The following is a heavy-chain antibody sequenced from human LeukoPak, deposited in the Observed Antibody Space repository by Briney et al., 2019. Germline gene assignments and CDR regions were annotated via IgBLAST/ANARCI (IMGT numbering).Heavy chain of an antibody. CDR3: ARDLFPSAIDYDFWSGYYSTPTSKHYYGMDV. CDR1: GYTFTSYA. D-gene: IGHD3-3*01. Sequence: ASVKVSCKASGYTFTSYAMHWVRQAPGQRLEWMGWINAGNGNTEYSQKFQGRVTITRDTSASTAYMELSSLRSEDTAVYYCARDLFPSAIDYDFWSGYYSTPTSKHYYGMDVWGQGTTVTVSS. J-gene: IGHJ6*02. V-gene: IGHV1-3*01. CDR2: INAGNGNT.